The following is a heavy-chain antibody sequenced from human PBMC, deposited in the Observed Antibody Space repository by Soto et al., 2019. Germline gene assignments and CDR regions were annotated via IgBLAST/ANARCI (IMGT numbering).Heavy chain of an antibody. V-gene: IGHV4-39*01. J-gene: IGHJ4*02. D-gene: IGHD1-26*01. Sequence: PSETQSLTCTVSGGSISSSGYYWGWIRQPPGKGLEWIGSIYYSGSTYYNPSLKSRVTISVDTSKNQFSLKLSSVTAADTAVYYCARHGPGGSYSDYWGQGTLVTVSS. CDR2: IYYSGST. CDR1: GGSISSSGYY. CDR3: ARHGPGGSYSDY.